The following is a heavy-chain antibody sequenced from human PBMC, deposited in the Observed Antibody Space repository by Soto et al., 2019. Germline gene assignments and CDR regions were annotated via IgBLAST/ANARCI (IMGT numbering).Heavy chain of an antibody. J-gene: IGHJ4*02. Sequence: QITLKESGPTLVKPTQTLTLTCTFSGFSLNTSGVGVGWIRQPPGKALEWLALIYGDDDKRYSPSLKSRLTITQDTSNNRVVLTLTNIHPVDAGTYYCAHTPYGDYPIDSWGQGTLVTVSS. V-gene: IGHV2-5*02. CDR1: GFSLNTSGVG. D-gene: IGHD4-17*01. CDR2: IYGDDDK. CDR3: AHTPYGDYPIDS.